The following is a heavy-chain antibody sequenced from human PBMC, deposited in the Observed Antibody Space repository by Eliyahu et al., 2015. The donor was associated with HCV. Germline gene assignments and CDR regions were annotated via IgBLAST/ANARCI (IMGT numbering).Heavy chain of an antibody. Sequence: EVQLSESGGGLVQPGGSLRLSCVASGFXFXXYXMSGVRXAPGKGLXWVSTISGSGGRRYYADSLKGRFSISRDNSKNTLYLQMDSLRAEDTAVYYCAKDRENFDFVSSGNYNAYWGQGTLVTVSS. CDR2: ISGSGGRR. D-gene: IGHD3-22*01. V-gene: IGHV3-23*01. CDR3: AKDRENFDFVSSGNYNAY. CDR1: GFXFXXYX. J-gene: IGHJ4*02.